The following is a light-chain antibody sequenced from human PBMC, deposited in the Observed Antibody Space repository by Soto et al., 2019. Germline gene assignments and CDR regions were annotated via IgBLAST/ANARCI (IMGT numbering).Light chain of an antibody. CDR2: EVS. J-gene: IGLJ2*01. Sequence: QSALTQPASVYGSPGQSITISCTGTSSDVGSYNLVSWYQQHPGKAPKLMIYEVSKRPSGVSNRFSGSKSGNTASLTISGLQTEDEADYYCCSYAGRDVVFGGGTKVTVL. CDR1: SSDVGSYNL. CDR3: CSYAGRDVV. V-gene: IGLV2-23*02.